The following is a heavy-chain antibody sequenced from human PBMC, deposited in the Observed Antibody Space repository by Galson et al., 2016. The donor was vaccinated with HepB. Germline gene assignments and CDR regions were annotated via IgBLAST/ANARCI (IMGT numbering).Heavy chain of an antibody. Sequence: SETLSLTCTVSGGSITNYYWSWIRQPPGRGLECIGYIYYSGSASHNPSLKSRATISIDTSKTQFSLKLSAVTAAETAVYYCARVETFGWQNIDYWGNGTLATVSS. CDR3: ARVETFGWQNIDY. V-gene: IGHV4-59*01. CDR1: GGSITNYY. CDR2: IYYSGSA. J-gene: IGHJ4*01. D-gene: IGHD6-19*01.